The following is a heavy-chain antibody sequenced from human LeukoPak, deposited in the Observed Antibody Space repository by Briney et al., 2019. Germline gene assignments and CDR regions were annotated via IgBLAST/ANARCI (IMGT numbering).Heavy chain of an antibody. Sequence: ASVKVSCKASGYTFTGYYMHWVRQAPGQGLEWMGWINPNSGGTNYAQKFQGRVTITRETSIRTAYMELRRLRCDDTAVYYCAREEIAAAEVYNWFDPWGQGTLVTVSS. D-gene: IGHD6-13*01. CDR2: INPNSGGT. CDR3: AREEIAAAEVYNWFDP. V-gene: IGHV1-2*02. J-gene: IGHJ5*02. CDR1: GYTFTGYY.